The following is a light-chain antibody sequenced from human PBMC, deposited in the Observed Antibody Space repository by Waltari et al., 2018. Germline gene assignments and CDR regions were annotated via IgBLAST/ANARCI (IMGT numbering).Light chain of an antibody. CDR3: QQYGSSVT. CDR2: GAS. J-gene: IGKJ3*01. CDR1: QCVSSSY. V-gene: IGKV3-20*01. Sequence: EIVLTQSPGPLSLSPGERATLSCRASQCVSSSYLAWYQQKPGQAPRLLIYGASSRATGIPDRFSGSGSGTDFTLTISRLEPEDFAVYYCQQYGSSVTFGPGTKVDIK.